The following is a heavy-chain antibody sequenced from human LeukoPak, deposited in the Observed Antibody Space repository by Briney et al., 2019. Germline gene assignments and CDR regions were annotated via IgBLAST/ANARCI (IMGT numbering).Heavy chain of an antibody. Sequence: SGPTLVNPTQTLTLTCSFSGFSLTTRGVAAGWIRQPPGKALEWLALIYWDDDKRYSPSLKSRLTITKDTSENQVVLTMTNMDPVDTATYYCAHSLVHSSLDYWGQGTLVTVSS. J-gene: IGHJ4*02. CDR1: GFSLTTRGVA. V-gene: IGHV2-5*02. CDR3: AHSLVHSSLDY. CDR2: IYWDDDK. D-gene: IGHD6-13*01.